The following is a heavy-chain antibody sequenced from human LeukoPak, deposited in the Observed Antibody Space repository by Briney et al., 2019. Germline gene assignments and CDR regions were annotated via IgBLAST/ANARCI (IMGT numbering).Heavy chain of an antibody. Sequence: GGSLRLSCAASGFTFSSYSMNWVRQAPGKGLEWVSYISSSSSTIYYADSVKGRFTISRDNAKNSLYLQMNSLRAEDTAVYYCARDQEMATPRGSDYWGQGTLVTVSS. V-gene: IGHV3-48*04. CDR2: ISSSSSTI. CDR3: ARDQEMATPRGSDY. J-gene: IGHJ4*02. CDR1: GFTFSSYS. D-gene: IGHD5-24*01.